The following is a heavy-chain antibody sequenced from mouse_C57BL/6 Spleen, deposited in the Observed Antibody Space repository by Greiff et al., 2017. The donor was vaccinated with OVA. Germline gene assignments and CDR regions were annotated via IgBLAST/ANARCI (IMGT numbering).Heavy chain of an antibody. J-gene: IGHJ1*03. CDR3: ARVFTTGYFGV. Sequence: QVQLQQPGAELVMPGASVKLSCKASGYTFTSYWLHWVKQRPGQGLEWIGEIDPSDSYTNYNQKFKGKSTLTVDKSSSTAYMQLSSLTSEDSAVYYCARVFTTGYFGVWGTGTTVTVSS. CDR2: IDPSDSYT. V-gene: IGHV1-69*01. D-gene: IGHD1-1*01. CDR1: GYTFTSYW.